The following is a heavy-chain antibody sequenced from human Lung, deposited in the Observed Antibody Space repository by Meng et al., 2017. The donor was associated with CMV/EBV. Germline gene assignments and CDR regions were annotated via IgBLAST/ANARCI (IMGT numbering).Heavy chain of an antibody. CDR2: IRKSGVDT. V-gene: IGHV3-7*01. CDR3: LRDYQTI. CDR1: GFTFSDQW. D-gene: IGHD2-2*01. J-gene: IGHJ4*02. Sequence: GGXLRLSCEDSGFTFSDQWMSWVRQAPGKGLEWVGRIRKSGVDTYYADSVRGRFSISRDNVRGSLFLQMNSLRLEDSGVYFCLRDYQTIWGQGTVVTVSS.